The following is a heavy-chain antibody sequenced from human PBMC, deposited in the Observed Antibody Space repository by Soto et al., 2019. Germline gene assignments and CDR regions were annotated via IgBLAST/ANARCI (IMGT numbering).Heavy chain of an antibody. CDR3: ARDQRRRNFDY. D-gene: IGHD6-25*01. Sequence: ASVKVSCKASGYTFSTYYMHWVRQAPGQGYEWMGIINPSGGSTTYAQKFQGRVTMTRDTSTTTVYMELSSLKSEDTAVYYCARDQRRRNFDYWGQGTLVTVSS. CDR2: INPSGGST. J-gene: IGHJ4*02. CDR1: GYTFSTYY. V-gene: IGHV1-46*01.